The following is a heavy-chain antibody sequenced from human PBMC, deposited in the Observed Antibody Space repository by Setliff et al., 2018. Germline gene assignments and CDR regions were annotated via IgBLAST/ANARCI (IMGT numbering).Heavy chain of an antibody. V-gene: IGHV1-18*01. J-gene: IGHJ5*02. CDR2: ISVYNGDT. D-gene: IGHD2-2*01. CDR3: ARDRSIVVVPAARTKFDP. Sequence: ASVKVSCKASGYSFTSYGISWVRQAPGQGLEWMGWISVYNGDTIYAQKFRGRVAMTTDTSTSTAYMELRSLRSDDTAMYYCARDRSIVVVPAARTKFDPWGQGTLVTVSS. CDR1: GYSFTSYG.